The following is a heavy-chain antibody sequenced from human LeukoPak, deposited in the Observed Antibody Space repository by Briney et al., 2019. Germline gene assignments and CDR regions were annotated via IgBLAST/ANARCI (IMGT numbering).Heavy chain of an antibody. CDR3: ARERYSSSYYFDY. V-gene: IGHV4-30-2*01. D-gene: IGHD6-6*01. CDR2: IYHSGST. J-gene: IGHJ4*02. Sequence: PSETLSLTCTVSGGSISSGGYCWSWIRQPPGKGLEWIGYIYHSGSTYYNPSLKSRVTISVDRSKNQFSLKLSSVTAADTAVYYCARERYSSSYYFDYWGQGTLVTVSS. CDR1: GGSISSGGYC.